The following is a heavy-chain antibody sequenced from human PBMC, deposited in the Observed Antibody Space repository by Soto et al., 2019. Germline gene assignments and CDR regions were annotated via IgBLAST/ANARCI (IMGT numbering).Heavy chain of an antibody. CDR2: ISTDNGNT. CDR1: GYTFTNSG. D-gene: IGHD3-10*01. CDR3: VREYYYGSGTWY. Sequence: ASVKVSCKASGYTFTNSGISWVRQAPGQGLEWMGWISTDNGNTNYAQHLQGRVSMTTDTSTSTAYMELRSLRSDDTAVYYCVREYYYGSGTWYWGQGTLVTLSS. J-gene: IGHJ4*02. V-gene: IGHV1-18*01.